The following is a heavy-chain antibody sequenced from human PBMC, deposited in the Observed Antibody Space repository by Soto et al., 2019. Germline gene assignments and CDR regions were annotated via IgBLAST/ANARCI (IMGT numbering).Heavy chain of an antibody. CDR3: ARRESYDILTGYYHFDY. CDR2: IYYSGST. Sequence: SETLSLTCSVSGGSISSSSYYRGWIRQPPGKGLEWIGNIYYSGSTYYNPSLKSRVTISVDTSKNQFSLKLSSVTAADTAVYYCARRESYDILTGYYHFDYWGQGTLVTVSS. D-gene: IGHD3-9*01. CDR1: GGSISSSSYY. J-gene: IGHJ4*01. V-gene: IGHV4-39*01.